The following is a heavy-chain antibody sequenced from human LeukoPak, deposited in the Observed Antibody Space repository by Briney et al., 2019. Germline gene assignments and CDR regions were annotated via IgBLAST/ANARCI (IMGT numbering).Heavy chain of an antibody. CDR2: IYYGGST. CDR1: GGSISSYY. CDR3: ARGSLWVNFDY. J-gene: IGHJ4*02. D-gene: IGHD3-10*01. Sequence: PSETLSLTCTVSGGSISSYYWSWIRQPPGKGLEWIGYIYYGGSTSYNPSLESRVTISVDTSKNQFSLKLSSVTAADTAVYYCARGSLWVNFDYWGQGTLVTVSS. V-gene: IGHV4-59*01.